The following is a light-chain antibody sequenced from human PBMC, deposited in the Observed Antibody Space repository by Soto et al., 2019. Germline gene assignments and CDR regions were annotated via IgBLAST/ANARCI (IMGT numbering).Light chain of an antibody. Sequence: IQRATSGAYMFASAGGRGRMSCRSSQGSREDLGWYQQKPGMASKVLIYDVSSLESGVPSRFSGSGSGTEFTLTISSLQPDDFATYYCQQYNTFWTFGRGTKVDIK. CDR1: QGSRED. CDR2: DVS. J-gene: IGKJ1*01. CDR3: QQYNTFWT. V-gene: IGKV1-17*01.